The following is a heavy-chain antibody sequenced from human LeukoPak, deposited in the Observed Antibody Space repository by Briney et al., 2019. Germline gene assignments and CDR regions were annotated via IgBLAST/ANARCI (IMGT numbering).Heavy chain of an antibody. J-gene: IGHJ5*02. CDR3: ARSLSDYYGSGSYYISNWFDP. CDR1: GYTFTSYY. Sequence: ASVKVSCKASGYTFTSYYMHWVRQAPGQGLEWMGIINPSGGSTSYAQKFQGRVTMTRDTSTSTVYMELSSLRSEDTAVYYWARSLSDYYGSGSYYISNWFDPWGQGTLVTVSS. V-gene: IGHV1-46*01. CDR2: INPSGGST. D-gene: IGHD3-10*01.